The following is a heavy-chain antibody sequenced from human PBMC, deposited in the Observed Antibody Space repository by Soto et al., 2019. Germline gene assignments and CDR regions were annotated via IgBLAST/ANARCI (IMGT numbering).Heavy chain of an antibody. CDR1: GYSISSGYY. Sequence: SETLSLTCAVSGYSISSGYYWGWIRQSPGKGLEWIGSVYLSGVTYFNPSLKSRVTISVDTSKNQFSLKLNSMTAADTAVYYCARDDRDSTSPTFDYWGQGVLVTVS. J-gene: IGHJ4*02. CDR3: ARDDRDSTSPTFDY. V-gene: IGHV4-38-2*02. D-gene: IGHD6-6*01. CDR2: VYLSGVT.